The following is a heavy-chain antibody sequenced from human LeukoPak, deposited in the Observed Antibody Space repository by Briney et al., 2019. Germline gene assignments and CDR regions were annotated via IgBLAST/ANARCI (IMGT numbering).Heavy chain of an antibody. CDR3: ARASSSWYNYFDY. V-gene: IGHV3-33*01. J-gene: IGHJ4*02. D-gene: IGHD6-13*01. CDR2: IWYDGSNK. CDR1: GFTFSSYG. Sequence: PGRSLRLSCAASGFTFSSYGMHWVRQAPGKGLEWVAVIWYDGSNKYYADSVKGRSTISRDNSKNTLYLQMNSLRAEDTAVYYCARASSSWYNYFDYWGQGTLVTVSS.